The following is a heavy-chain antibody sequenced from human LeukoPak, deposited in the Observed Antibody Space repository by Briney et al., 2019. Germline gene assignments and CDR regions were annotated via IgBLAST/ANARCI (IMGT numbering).Heavy chain of an antibody. D-gene: IGHD3-10*01. J-gene: IGHJ2*01. CDR3: ARDPMVRGVNLYWYFDL. V-gene: IGHV4-39*07. CDR1: GGSIYSSDNY. CDR2: IYYSGST. Sequence: SETLSLTCTVSGGSIYSSDNYWVWIRQPPGKGLEWIASIYYSGSTYYYPSLKSRVTISVDTSKNQFSLKLSSVTAADTAVYYCARDPMVRGVNLYWYFDLWGRGTLVTVSS.